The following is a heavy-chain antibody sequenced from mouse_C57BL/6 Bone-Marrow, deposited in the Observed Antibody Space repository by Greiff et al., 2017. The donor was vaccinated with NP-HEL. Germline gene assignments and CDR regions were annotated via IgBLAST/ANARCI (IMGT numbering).Heavy chain of an antibody. D-gene: IGHD1-1*02. CDR2: ISYDGSN. J-gene: IGHJ4*01. V-gene: IGHV3-6*01. CDR3: ARERGGIYYAMDY. Sequence: EVQVVESGPGLVKPSQSLSLTCSVTGYSITSGYYWNWIRQFPGNKLEWMGYISYDGSNNYNPSLKNRISITRDTSKNQFFLKLNSVTTEDTATYDCARERGGIYYAMDYWGQGTSVTVSS. CDR1: GYSITSGYY.